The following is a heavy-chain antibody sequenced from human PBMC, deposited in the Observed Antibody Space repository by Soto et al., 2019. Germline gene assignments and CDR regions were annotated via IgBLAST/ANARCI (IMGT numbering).Heavy chain of an antibody. J-gene: IGHJ6*02. D-gene: IGHD4-17*01. CDR3: ARGLPSRVTTGYYYGMDV. CDR1: GGSISSYY. CDR2: IYYSGST. Sequence: SETLSLTCTVSGGSISSYYWSWIRQPPGKGLEWIGYIYYSGSTYYNPSLKSRVTISVDTSKNQFSLKLSSVTAADTAVYYCARGLPSRVTTGYYYGMDVWGQGTTVTVSS. V-gene: IGHV4-59*12.